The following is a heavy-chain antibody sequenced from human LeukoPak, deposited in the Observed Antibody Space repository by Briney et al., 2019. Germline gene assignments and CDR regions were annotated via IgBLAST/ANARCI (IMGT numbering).Heavy chain of an antibody. CDR2: ISYDGSNK. CDR1: GFTFSSYA. CDR3: ARDRPELDY. J-gene: IGHJ4*02. Sequence: GGSLRLSCAASGFTFSSYAMHWVRQAPGKGLEWVAVISYDGSNKYYADSVKGRFTISRDNSKNTLYPQMNSLRAEDTAVYYCARDRPELDYWGQGTLVTVSS. D-gene: IGHD1-14*01. V-gene: IGHV3-30-3*01.